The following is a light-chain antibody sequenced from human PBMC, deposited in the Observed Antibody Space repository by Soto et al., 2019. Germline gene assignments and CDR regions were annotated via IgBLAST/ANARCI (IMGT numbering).Light chain of an antibody. V-gene: IGLV2-14*01. Sequence: QSALTQPASVSGSPGQSITISCTGTSSDIGGYTYVSWYQQHPGKAPKLMIYEVSNRPSGVSDRFSGSKSGSTASLTISGLQAEDEADYHCTSYTSNTALVFGTGTKLTVL. CDR2: EVS. J-gene: IGLJ1*01. CDR3: TSYTSNTALV. CDR1: SSDIGGYTY.